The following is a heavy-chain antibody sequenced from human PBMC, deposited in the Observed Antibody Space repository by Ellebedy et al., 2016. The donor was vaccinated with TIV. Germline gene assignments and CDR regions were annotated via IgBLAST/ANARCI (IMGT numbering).Heavy chain of an antibody. D-gene: IGHD1-14*01. CDR1: GYTFTSYS. CDR2: SNLSGGNT. CDR3: AAVRTYYYYYYGMDV. Sequence: ASVKVSCKASGYTFTSYSMHWVRQAPGQGLEWMGISNLSGGNTNYAQKFQERVTITRDMSTSTAYMELSSLRSEDTAVYYCAAVRTYYYYYYGMDVWGQGTTVTVSS. V-gene: IGHV1-46*01. J-gene: IGHJ6*02.